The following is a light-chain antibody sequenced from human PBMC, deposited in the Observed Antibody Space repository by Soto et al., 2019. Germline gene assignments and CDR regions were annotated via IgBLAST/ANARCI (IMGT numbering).Light chain of an antibody. V-gene: IGLV3-1*01. CDR1: KLGNKY. CDR3: QVWASSAFV. Sequence: SYELTQPPSVSVSPGQTATITCSGDKLGNKYTSWYQQKPGQSPVLVIYQDNNRPSGIPERFSGSNSGNTATLTISGTQAMDEADYYCQVWASSAFVFGTGTKVTVL. J-gene: IGLJ1*01. CDR2: QDN.